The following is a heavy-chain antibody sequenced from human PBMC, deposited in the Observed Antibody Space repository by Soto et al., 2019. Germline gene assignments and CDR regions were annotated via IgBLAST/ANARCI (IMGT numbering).Heavy chain of an antibody. CDR1: GGTFSSYA. Sequence: QVQLVQSGAEVKKPGSSVKVSCKASGGTFSSYAISWVRQAPGQGLEWMGGIIPIFGTANYAQKFQGRVTITADESTSTAYMELSSLRSEDTAVYYCAREMYGGTDYGDYKPYYYYYYGMDVWGQGTTVTVSS. CDR3: AREMYGGTDYGDYKPYYYYYYGMDV. J-gene: IGHJ6*02. CDR2: IIPIFGTA. D-gene: IGHD4-17*01. V-gene: IGHV1-69*12.